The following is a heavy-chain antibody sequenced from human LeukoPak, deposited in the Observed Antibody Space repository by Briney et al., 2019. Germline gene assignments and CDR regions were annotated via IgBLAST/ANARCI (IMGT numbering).Heavy chain of an antibody. CDR2: ISAYNGNT. V-gene: IGHV1-18*01. Sequence: GASVKVSCKASGYTFTSYGISWVRQAPGQGLEWMGWISAYNGNTNYAQKLQGRVTMTTDTSTSTAYMELRSLRSDDTAVYYCARVLEEVRGVSYYYYYYYMDVWGKGTTVTVSS. D-gene: IGHD3-10*01. J-gene: IGHJ6*03. CDR3: ARVLEEVRGVSYYYYYYYMDV. CDR1: GYTFTSYG.